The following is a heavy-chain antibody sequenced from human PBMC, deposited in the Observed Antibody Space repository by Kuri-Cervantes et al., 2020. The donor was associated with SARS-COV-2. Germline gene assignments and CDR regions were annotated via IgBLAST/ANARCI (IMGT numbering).Heavy chain of an antibody. Sequence: GESLKISCAASGFTFSSYAISWVRQAPGKGLEWVSSITRSSVYISYADSLKGRFTISRDNAKNSLYLQMSSLRAEDTAVYYCARDLRLGKSLDYWGQGTLVTVSS. CDR3: ARDLRLGKSLDY. D-gene: IGHD7-27*01. J-gene: IGHJ4*02. CDR2: ITRSSVYI. V-gene: IGHV3-21*01. CDR1: GFTFSSYA.